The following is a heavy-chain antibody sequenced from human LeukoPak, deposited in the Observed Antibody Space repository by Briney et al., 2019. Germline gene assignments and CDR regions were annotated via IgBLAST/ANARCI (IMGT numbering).Heavy chain of an antibody. CDR3: ARQGGETTVTTNYYYYGMDV. CDR2: IYYSGSA. D-gene: IGHD4-17*01. V-gene: IGHV4-30-2*03. CDR1: GGSISSGGYS. Sequence: SETLSLTCAVSGGSISSGGYSWSWIRQPPGTGLEWIGYIYYSGSAYYNPSLKSRVTISVDTSKNQFSLKLSSVTAADTALYYCARQGGETTVTTNYYYYGMDVWGQGTTVTVSS. J-gene: IGHJ6*02.